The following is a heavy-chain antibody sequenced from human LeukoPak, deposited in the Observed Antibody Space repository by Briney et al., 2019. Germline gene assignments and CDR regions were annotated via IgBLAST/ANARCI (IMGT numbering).Heavy chain of an antibody. CDR1: GFTFDGYV. V-gene: IGHV3-43*02. CDR3: VKGGQWLITN. J-gene: IGHJ4*02. CDR2: ISGDGTVT. Sequence: GGSLRLSCAASGFTFDGYVMHWVRQPPGKGLEWVSLISGDGTVTYYVDSVKGRFTISRDNSKNSLYLQMNSLRSEDTAVYFCVKGGQWLITNWGQGTPVTVS. D-gene: IGHD6-19*01.